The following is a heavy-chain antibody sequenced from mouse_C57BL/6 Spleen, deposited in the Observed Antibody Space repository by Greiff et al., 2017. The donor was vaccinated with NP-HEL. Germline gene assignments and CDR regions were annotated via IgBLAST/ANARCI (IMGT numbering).Heavy chain of an antibody. CDR3: ARDDDYDEAY. CDR1: GYAFSSYW. Sequence: VQLQQSGAELVKPGASVKISCKASGYAFSSYWMNWVKQRPGKGLEWIGQIYPGDGDTNYNGKFKGKATLTADKSCSTAYMQVRSLTSEDCAIYFGARDDDYDEAYWGQGTLVTVSS. D-gene: IGHD2-4*01. CDR2: IYPGDGDT. V-gene: IGHV1-80*01. J-gene: IGHJ3*01.